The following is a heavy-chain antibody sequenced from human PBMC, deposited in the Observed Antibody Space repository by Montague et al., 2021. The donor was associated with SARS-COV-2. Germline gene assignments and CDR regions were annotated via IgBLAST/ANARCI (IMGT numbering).Heavy chain of an antibody. CDR1: GGSFSGYY. CDR2: INHSGST. D-gene: IGHD3-10*01. CDR3: ARVRYYGSGTSLGIDV. J-gene: IGHJ6*02. Sequence: SETLSLTCAVYGGSFSGYYWGWIRQPPGKGLEWIGEINHSGSTNYNPSLKSRVTISVDTSKNQFSLKLSSVTAADTAVYYCARVRYYGSGTSLGIDVWGQGTMVTVSS. V-gene: IGHV4-34*01.